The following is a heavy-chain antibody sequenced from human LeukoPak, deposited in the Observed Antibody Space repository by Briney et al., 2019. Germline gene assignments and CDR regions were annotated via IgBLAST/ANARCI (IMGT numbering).Heavy chain of an antibody. CDR2: MYPSGEST. J-gene: IGHJ4*02. CDR3: AKDVVPDSGSDLDY. Sequence: GWSLRLSCAASGLTFSTYSMTWVRQGPGKGLEGVSSMYPSGESTFYADSVNGRFTISRDNSKNTLYMQMSSLRTQDTAIYYCAKDVVPDSGSDLDYWGRGTLVTVSS. V-gene: IGHV3-23*01. D-gene: IGHD6-19*01. CDR1: GLTFSTYS.